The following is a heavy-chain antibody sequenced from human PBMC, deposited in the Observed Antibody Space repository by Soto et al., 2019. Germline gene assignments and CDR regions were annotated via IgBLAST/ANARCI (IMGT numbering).Heavy chain of an antibody. V-gene: IGHV4-59*08. CDR1: GDSINNYY. J-gene: IGHJ4*02. D-gene: IGHD2-15*01. CDR2: IYYTGST. CDR3: GKVLVGATGHTDSDS. Sequence: SETLSLTCTVSGDSINNYYWSWIRQPPGKRLEWIGYIYYTGSTTYNPSLKSRVTISRDTSKNQFSLKLTSVTAADTALYYCGKVLVGATGHTDSDSWGPGTLVTVSS.